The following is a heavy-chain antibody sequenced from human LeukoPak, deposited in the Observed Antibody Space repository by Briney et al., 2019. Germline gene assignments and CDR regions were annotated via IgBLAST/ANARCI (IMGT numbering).Heavy chain of an antibody. D-gene: IGHD2-8*01. V-gene: IGHV4-59*01. CDR2: VDHTGST. Sequence: SETLSLTCTVSDDSITMYYWTWIRQPPGKGLEWIGYVDHTGSTRFNPSLHGRVTISVDTSKNHFSLKLSSVTAADTAVYYCARENGYYMDVWGKGTTVTVSS. J-gene: IGHJ6*03. CDR3: ARENGYYMDV. CDR1: DDSITMYY.